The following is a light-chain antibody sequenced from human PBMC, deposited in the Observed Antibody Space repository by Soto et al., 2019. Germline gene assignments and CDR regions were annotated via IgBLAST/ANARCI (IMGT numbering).Light chain of an antibody. V-gene: IGKV4-1*01. CDR2: WAS. Sequence: DIVMTQSPDSLTVSLGERATINCKSSQSVLYSSNNKNYLAWYQQKPGQPPKLLIYWASTRESRVPDRFSGSGSGTDFTLTIGSPQAEDVAVYYCQQYYSPPYTFGQGTKLEIK. J-gene: IGKJ2*01. CDR3: QQYYSPPYT. CDR1: QSVLYSSNNKNY.